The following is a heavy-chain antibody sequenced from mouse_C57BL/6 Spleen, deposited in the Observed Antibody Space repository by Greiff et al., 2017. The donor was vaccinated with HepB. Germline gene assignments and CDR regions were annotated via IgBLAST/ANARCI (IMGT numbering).Heavy chain of an antibody. CDR3: ARSPSYYSNYEGAMDY. CDR1: GYAFSSYW. CDR2: IYPGDGDT. V-gene: IGHV1-80*01. J-gene: IGHJ4*01. Sequence: QVQLQQSGAELVKPGASVKISCKASGYAFSSYWMNWVKQRPGKGLEWIGQIYPGDGDTNYNGKFKGKATLTADKSSSTAYMQLSSLTSEDSAVYFCARSPSYYSNYEGAMDYWGQGTSVTVSS. D-gene: IGHD2-5*01.